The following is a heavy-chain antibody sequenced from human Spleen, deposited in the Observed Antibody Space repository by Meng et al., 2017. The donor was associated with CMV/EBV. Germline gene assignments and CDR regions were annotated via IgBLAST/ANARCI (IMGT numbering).Heavy chain of an antibody. J-gene: IGHJ4*02. D-gene: IGHD3-16*01. CDR3: TRDHDWGADY. CDR1: GYTLSDYY. Sequence: ASVKVSCKPSGYTLSDYYMHWVRQAPGQGPEWMGWINGDSGGTNYAQKFQGRVTMTRDTSISTAYMELSRLTSDDTAVYYCTRDHDWGADYWGQGTLVTVSS. CDR2: INGDSGGT. V-gene: IGHV1-2*02.